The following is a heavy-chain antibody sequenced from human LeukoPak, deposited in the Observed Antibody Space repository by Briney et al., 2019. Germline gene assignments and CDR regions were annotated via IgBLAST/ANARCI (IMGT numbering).Heavy chain of an antibody. CDR3: ARSYCGGDCYSDPFDY. V-gene: IGHV4-34*01. J-gene: IGHJ4*02. CDR1: GGSFSGYY. CDR2: INHSGST. Sequence: PSETLSLTCAVYGGSFSGYYWSWIRQPPGKGQEWIGEINHSGSTNYNPSLKSRVTISVDTSKNQFSLKLSSVTAANTAVYYCARSYCGGDCYSDPFDYWGQGTLVTVSS. D-gene: IGHD2-21*02.